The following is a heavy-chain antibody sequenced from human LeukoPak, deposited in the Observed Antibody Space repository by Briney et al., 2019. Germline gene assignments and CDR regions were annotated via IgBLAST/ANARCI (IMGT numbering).Heavy chain of an antibody. CDR1: GGSISSSNW. CDR2: IYHSGST. Sequence: SGTLSLTCAVSGGSISSSNWWSWVRQPPGKGLEWIGEIYHSGSTNYNPSLKSRVTILVDKSKNQFSLKLRSVTAADTAVYYCARKSSRYFDWLLLDYWGQGTLVTVSS. CDR3: ARKSSRYFDWLLLDY. J-gene: IGHJ4*02. V-gene: IGHV4-4*02. D-gene: IGHD3-9*01.